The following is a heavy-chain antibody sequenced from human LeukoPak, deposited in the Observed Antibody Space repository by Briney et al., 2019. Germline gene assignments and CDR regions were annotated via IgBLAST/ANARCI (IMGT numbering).Heavy chain of an antibody. CDR1: GGTFGGYP. CDR2: IIPILGIA. CDR3: ARVDPYGSWDP. D-gene: IGHD3-10*01. Sequence: ASVKVSCKASGGTFGGYPFSGGRRAPEQGLDGMGRIIPILGIANYAQKFQGRVTITADKSTSTAYMELSSLRSEDTAVYYCARVDPYGSWDPWGQGTLVTVSS. V-gene: IGHV1-69*04. J-gene: IGHJ5*02.